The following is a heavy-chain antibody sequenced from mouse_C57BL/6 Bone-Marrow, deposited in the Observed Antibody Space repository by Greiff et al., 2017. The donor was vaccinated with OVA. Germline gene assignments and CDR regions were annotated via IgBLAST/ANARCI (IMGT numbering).Heavy chain of an antibody. Sequence: EVQLQQSGGGLVQPGGSLKLSCAASGFTFSDYYMYWVRQTPEKRLEWVAYISNGGGSTYYPDTVKGRFTISRDNAKNTLYLQMSRLKSEDTAMYYCARGLTVVATDAMDYWGQGTSVTVSS. CDR3: ARGLTVVATDAMDY. D-gene: IGHD1-1*01. V-gene: IGHV5-12*01. CDR1: GFTFSDYY. CDR2: ISNGGGST. J-gene: IGHJ4*01.